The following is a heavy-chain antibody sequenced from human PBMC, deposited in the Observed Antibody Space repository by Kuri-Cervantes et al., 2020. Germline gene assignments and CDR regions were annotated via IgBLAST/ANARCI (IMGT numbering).Heavy chain of an antibody. CDR1: GYSISSNHY. D-gene: IGHD7-27*01. CDR2: IYHSGSA. CDR3: ARRTNWGSRGYYMDV. Sequence: GSLRLSCTVSGYSISSNHYWGWIRQPPGKGLEWIGSIYHSGSAYYNPSLKSRGTISLDTSKNQFSLKLRSVTAADTAVYYCARRTNWGSRGYYMDVWGKGTAVTVSS. V-gene: IGHV4-38-2*02. J-gene: IGHJ6*03.